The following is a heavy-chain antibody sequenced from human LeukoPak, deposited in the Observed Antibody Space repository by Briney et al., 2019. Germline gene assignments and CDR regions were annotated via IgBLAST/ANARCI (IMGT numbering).Heavy chain of an antibody. CDR1: GDSISSGGYY. Sequence: SETLSLTCTVSGDSISSGGYYWSWIRQPPGKGLEWIGYIYHSGSTYYNPSLKSRVTISVDRSKNQFSLKLSSVTAADTAVYYCARQKRIMTTLRNYGMDVWGQGTTVTVSS. V-gene: IGHV4-30-2*01. D-gene: IGHD4-11*01. J-gene: IGHJ6*02. CDR3: ARQKRIMTTLRNYGMDV. CDR2: IYHSGST.